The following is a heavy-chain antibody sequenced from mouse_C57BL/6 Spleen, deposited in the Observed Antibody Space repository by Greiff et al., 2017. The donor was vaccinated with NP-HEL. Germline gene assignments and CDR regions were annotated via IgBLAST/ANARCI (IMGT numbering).Heavy chain of an antibody. Sequence: EVQGVESGGDLVKPGGSLKLSCAASGFTFSSYGMSWVRQTPDKRLEWVATISSGGSYTYYPDSVKGRFTISRDNAKNTLYLQMSSLKSEDTAMYYCARQGTGTGAMDYWGQGTSVTVSS. CDR2: ISSGGSYT. D-gene: IGHD4-1*01. V-gene: IGHV5-6*01. CDR3: ARQGTGTGAMDY. CDR1: GFTFSSYG. J-gene: IGHJ4*01.